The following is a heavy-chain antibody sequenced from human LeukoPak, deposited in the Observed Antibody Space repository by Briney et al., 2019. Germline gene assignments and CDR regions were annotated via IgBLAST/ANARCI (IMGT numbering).Heavy chain of an antibody. CDR2: INHSGST. CDR1: GGSFSGYY. D-gene: IGHD6-19*01. V-gene: IGHV4-34*01. J-gene: IGHJ5*02. Sequence: SETLSLTCYGGSFSGYYWSWIRQPPGKGLEWIGEINHSGSTNYNPSLKSRVTISVDTSKNQLSLKLSSVTAADTAVYYCANIAGYSSAFIGSNWFDPWGQGTLVTVSS. CDR3: ANIAGYSSAFIGSNWFDP.